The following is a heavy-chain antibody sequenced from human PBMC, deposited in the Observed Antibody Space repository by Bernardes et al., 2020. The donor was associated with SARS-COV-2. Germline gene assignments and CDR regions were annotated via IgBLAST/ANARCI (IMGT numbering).Heavy chain of an antibody. V-gene: IGHV3-43*01. CDR2: VSWDGSTT. CDR1: GFTFEDYT. CDR3: ATERQSLTVFGVGHDAFDF. J-gene: IGHJ3*01. Sequence: GSLGLSCSASGFTFEDYTMHWVRQVPGKGLEWVSLVSWDGSTTNYADSVKGRFIISRDSSRNTVHLQMDSLRKEDTALYYCATERQSLTVFGVGHDAFDFWGQGTMVTVSS. D-gene: IGHD3-3*01.